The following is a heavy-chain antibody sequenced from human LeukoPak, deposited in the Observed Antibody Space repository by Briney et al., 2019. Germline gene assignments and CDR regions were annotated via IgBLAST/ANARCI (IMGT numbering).Heavy chain of an antibody. CDR1: GFTFSSYA. CDR3: AKVTYGSGTYGAFDS. D-gene: IGHD3-10*01. J-gene: IGHJ4*02. V-gene: IGHV3-23*01. Sequence: GGSLRLSCAASGFTFSSYAMSWVRQAPGKGLEWISAISGSGGSTYYADSVKGRFTISRDNSKNTLYLQMNSLRAEDTAVYYCAKVTYGSGTYGAFDSWGQGTLVTVSS. CDR2: ISGSGGST.